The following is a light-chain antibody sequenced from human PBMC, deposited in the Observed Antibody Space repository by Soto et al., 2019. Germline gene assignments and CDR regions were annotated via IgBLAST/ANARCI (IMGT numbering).Light chain of an antibody. J-gene: IGKJ5*01. CDR1: QSINRD. V-gene: IGKV3D-15*01. CDR2: GAS. CDR3: QQYKSWPIT. Sequence: EIVMTQSPATLSVSPGESATLTCRASQSINRDLAWYVQKPGQAPRRVVYGASTWATGVPPRFTGSGSGTEFTLTISGLQSEDFPVYYCQQYKSWPITFGQGTRLENK.